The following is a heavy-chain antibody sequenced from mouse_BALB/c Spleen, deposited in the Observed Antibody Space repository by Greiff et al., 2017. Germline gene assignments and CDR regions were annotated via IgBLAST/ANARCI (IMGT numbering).Heavy chain of an antibody. V-gene: IGHV14-1*02. J-gene: IGHJ1*01. CDR3: ARGGVPWYFDV. Sequence: VQLQQSGAELVRPGALVKLSCKASGFNIKDYYMHWVKQRPEQGLEWIGWIDPENGNTIYDPKFQDKATLTADKSSSTAYMQLSSLTSEDSAVYYCARGGVPWYFDVWGAGTTVTVSS. CDR2: IDPENGNT. CDR1: GFNIKDYY.